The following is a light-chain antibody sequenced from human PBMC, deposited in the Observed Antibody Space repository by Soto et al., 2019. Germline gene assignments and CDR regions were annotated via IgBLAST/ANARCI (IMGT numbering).Light chain of an antibody. CDR1: SSDIGAYNY. V-gene: IGLV2-14*01. CDR2: EVT. J-gene: IGLJ1*01. CDR3: SSYSSTSTLYV. Sequence: QSALTQPASVSGSPGQSITIPCIGTSSDIGAYNYVSWYQQHPGKVPKLMIYEVTNRPSGLSNRFSGSKSGNTASLTISGLQAEDEAEYFCSSYSSTSTLYVFGTGTKVTVL.